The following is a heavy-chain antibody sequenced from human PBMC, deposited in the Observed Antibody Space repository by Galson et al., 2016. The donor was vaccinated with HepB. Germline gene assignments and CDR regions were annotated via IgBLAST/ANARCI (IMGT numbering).Heavy chain of an antibody. D-gene: IGHD2-15*01. CDR2: IIPMFGKA. Sequence: SVKVSCKASGDIFSIYAISWVRQAPGQGLEWMGGIIPMFGKANYAQKFQGRVTIIADEPTSTAYLELSSLRSEDTALYYCACLGRVLRYCSGAGRSDYWGQGTLVIVSS. CDR3: ACLGRVLRYCSGAGRSDY. J-gene: IGHJ4*02. CDR1: GDIFSIYA. V-gene: IGHV1-69*13.